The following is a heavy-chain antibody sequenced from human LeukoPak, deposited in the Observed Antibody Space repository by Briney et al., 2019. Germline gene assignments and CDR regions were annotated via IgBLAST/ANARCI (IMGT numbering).Heavy chain of an antibody. J-gene: IGHJ4*02. CDR2: INTNTGNP. D-gene: IGHD3-22*01. Sequence: ASVKVSCKASGYTLTTYAMNWVRQAPGQGLEWMGWINTNTGNPTYAQGFTGRFVFSLDTSVSTAYLQISSLKAEDTAVYYCARMYYDSSGYYSPDYWGQGTLVTVSS. CDR3: ARMYYDSSGYYSPDY. CDR1: GYTLTTYA. V-gene: IGHV7-4-1*02.